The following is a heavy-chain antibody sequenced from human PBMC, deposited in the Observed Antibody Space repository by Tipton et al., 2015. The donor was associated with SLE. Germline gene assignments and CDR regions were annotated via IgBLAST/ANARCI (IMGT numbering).Heavy chain of an antibody. D-gene: IGHD4-17*01. CDR1: GGSISSYY. V-gene: IGHV4-59*08. CDR2: SWYSGTT. J-gene: IGHJ4*02. Sequence: TLSLTCTVSGGSISSYYWSWIRQPPGKGLEWVGYSWYSGTTYYNPPLKTRVTTSVDTSMIQFSLRLTSVIAADTAVYYCAARTTVTKFDFWGQGTLVTVS. CDR3: AARTTVTKFDF.